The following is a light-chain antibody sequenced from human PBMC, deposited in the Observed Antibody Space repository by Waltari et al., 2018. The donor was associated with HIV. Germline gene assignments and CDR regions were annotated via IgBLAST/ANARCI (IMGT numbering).Light chain of an antibody. CDR3: AAWDDSLNGLV. CDR1: SSNIGSNT. J-gene: IGLJ3*02. Sequence: QSVLTQPPSASGTPGQRVTISCSGSSSNIGSNTVNWYQPLPGTAPKLLIYSTNQRPAGVLDRFSGSKSGTSVSLAISGLRSEDEAYYYCAAWDDSLNGLVFGGGTKLTVL. CDR2: STN. V-gene: IGLV1-44*01.